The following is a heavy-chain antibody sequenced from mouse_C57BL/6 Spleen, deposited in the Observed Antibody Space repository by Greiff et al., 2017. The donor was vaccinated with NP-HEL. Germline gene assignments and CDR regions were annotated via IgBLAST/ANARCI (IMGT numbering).Heavy chain of an antibody. V-gene: IGHV1-15*01. CDR1: GYTFTDYE. CDR2: IDPETGGT. Sequence: QVQLQQSGAELVRPGASVTLSCKASGYTFTDYEMHWVKQTPVHGLEWIGAIDPETGGTAYNQKFKGKAILTADKSSSTAYMELRSLTSEDSAVYYCTKRVYSNYPDYWGQGTTLTVSS. J-gene: IGHJ2*01. D-gene: IGHD2-5*01. CDR3: TKRVYSNYPDY.